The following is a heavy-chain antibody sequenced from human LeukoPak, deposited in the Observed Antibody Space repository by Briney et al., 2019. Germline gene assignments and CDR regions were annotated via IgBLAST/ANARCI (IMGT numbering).Heavy chain of an antibody. CDR3: AREAHYVWGSYLFDY. CDR1: GGSIRSYY. CDR2: IYYSGST. Sequence: PSETLSLTCTVSGGSIRSYYWTWIRQPPGKGLEWIGYIYYSGSTNYNPSLKSRVTISVDTSKNQFSLKLSSVTAADTAVYYCAREAHYVWGSYLFDYWGQGTLVTVSS. V-gene: IGHV4-59*01. J-gene: IGHJ4*02. D-gene: IGHD3-16*02.